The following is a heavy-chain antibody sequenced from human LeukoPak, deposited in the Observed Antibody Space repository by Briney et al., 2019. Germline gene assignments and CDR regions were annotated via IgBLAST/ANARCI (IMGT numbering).Heavy chain of an antibody. CDR2: IKQDGSEK. D-gene: IGHD2-2*01. CDR3: VKDLRGPEGF. J-gene: IGHJ4*02. Sequence: GGSLTLSCAASGFTFSSSWMSWVRQAPGKGLEWVANIKQDGSEKSYVDSVKGRFTISRDDAKTSLYLQMISLRAEDTAVYYCVKDLRGPEGFWGQGTLVIVSS. CDR1: GFTFSSSW. V-gene: IGHV3-7*01.